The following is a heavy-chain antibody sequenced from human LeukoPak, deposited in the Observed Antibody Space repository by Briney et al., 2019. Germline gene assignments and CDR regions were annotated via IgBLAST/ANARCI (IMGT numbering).Heavy chain of an antibody. V-gene: IGHV4-38-2*01. CDR3: ATPSTAADVDY. CDR1: GGSFSGYY. D-gene: IGHD6-25*01. CDR2: IYHSGST. J-gene: IGHJ4*02. Sequence: SETLSLTCAVYGGSFSGYYWGWIRQPPGKGLEWIGSIYHSGSTYYNPSLKSRVTISVDTSKNQFSLKLSSVTAADTAVYYCATPSTAADVDYWGQGTLVTVSS.